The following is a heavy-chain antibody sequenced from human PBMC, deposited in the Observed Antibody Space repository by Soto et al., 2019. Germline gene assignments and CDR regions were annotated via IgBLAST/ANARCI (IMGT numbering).Heavy chain of an antibody. Sequence: KSSETLSLTCTVSGGSISSYYWSWIRQPPGKGLEWIGYIYYSGCTNYNPSLKSRVTISVDTSKNQFSLKLSSVTAADTAVYYCARGSSWSDPYNWFDPWGKGTRVTVS. V-gene: IGHV4-59*01. D-gene: IGHD6-13*01. CDR2: IYYSGCT. J-gene: IGHJ5*02. CDR1: GGSISSYY. CDR3: ARGSSWSDPYNWFDP.